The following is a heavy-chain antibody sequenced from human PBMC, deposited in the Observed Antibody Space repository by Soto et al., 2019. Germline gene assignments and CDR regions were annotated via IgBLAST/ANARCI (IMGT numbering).Heavy chain of an antibody. V-gene: IGHV4-30-2*01. D-gene: IGHD3-9*01. CDR1: GGSISSGGYS. CDR3: ARATILGDYFDH. Sequence: TLSLTCAVSGGSISSGGYSWSWIRQPPGKGLEWIGYIYHSGSTYYNPSPKSRVTISVDRSKNQFSLKLSSVTAADTAVYYGARATILGDYFDHWGQGTLVSVSS. J-gene: IGHJ4*02. CDR2: IYHSGST.